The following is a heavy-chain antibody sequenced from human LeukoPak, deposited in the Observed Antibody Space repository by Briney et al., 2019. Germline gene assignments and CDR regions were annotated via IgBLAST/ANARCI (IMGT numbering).Heavy chain of an antibody. CDR3: TRVQAGRSGLMDV. J-gene: IGHJ6*02. CDR1: GFTLSNYW. Sequence: PGGSLRLSCAASGFTLSNYWMRWVRQAPGKGLVWVSRVDPDGTTTNYADSVTGRFTTSRDNAKNTLYLQMNSLRAEDTALYYCTRVQAGRSGLMDVWGRGTTVTVSS. D-gene: IGHD2-8*02. V-gene: IGHV3-74*01. CDR2: VDPDGTTT.